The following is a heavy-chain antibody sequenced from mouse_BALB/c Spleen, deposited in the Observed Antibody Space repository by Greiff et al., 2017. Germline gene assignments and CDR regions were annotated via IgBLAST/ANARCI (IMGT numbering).Heavy chain of an antibody. D-gene: IGHD1-1*01. CDR2: ISDGGSHT. CDR1: GFTFSDYY. CDR3: ARDYYGSSYAMDY. J-gene: IGHJ4*01. V-gene: IGHV5-4*02. Sequence: EVMLVESGGGLVKPGGSLKLSCAASGFTFSDYYMYWVRQTPEKRLEWVATISDGGSHTYYPDSVKGRFTISRDNAKNNLYLQMSSLKSEDTAMYYCARDYYGSSYAMDYWGQGTSVTVFS.